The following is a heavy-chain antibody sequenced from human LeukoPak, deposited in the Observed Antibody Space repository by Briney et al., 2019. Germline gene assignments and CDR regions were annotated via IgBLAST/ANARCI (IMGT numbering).Heavy chain of an antibody. CDR3: ARLDGGY. CDR1: GGSISSYY. CDR2: IDYSGST. D-gene: IGHD3/OR15-3a*01. J-gene: IGHJ4*02. V-gene: IGHV4-59*08. Sequence: SETLSLTCTVSGGSISSYYWSWIRQPPGKGLEWIGYIDYSGSTNYNPSLRSRVTISVDRSKNQFSLKVRSVTAADTAVYYCARLDGGYWGQGTLVTVSS.